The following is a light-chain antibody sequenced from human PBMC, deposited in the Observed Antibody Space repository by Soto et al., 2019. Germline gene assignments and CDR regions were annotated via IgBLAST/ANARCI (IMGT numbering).Light chain of an antibody. CDR1: SSDVGGYNY. V-gene: IGLV2-8*01. CDR2: EVS. CDR3: SSYAGSNNYV. J-gene: IGLJ1*01. Sequence: QSVLTQPPSASGSPGQSVTISCTGTSSDVGGYNYVSWYQQHPGKAPKLMIYEVSKRPSGVPDRFSGSKSGNTASLTVSGLQAEDEPDYYCSSYAGSNNYVFGTGTKVTVL.